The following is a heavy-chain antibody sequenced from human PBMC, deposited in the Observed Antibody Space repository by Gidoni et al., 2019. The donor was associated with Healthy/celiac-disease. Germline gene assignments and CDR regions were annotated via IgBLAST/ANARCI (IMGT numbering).Heavy chain of an antibody. CDR2: INHSGST. CDR1: GGSFSGYY. CDR3: ARRGYCSSTSCPTGVTAPKNWFDP. D-gene: IGHD2-2*01. J-gene: IGHJ5*02. Sequence: QVQLQQWGAGLLKPSETLSLTCAVYGGSFSGYYWSWIRQPPGKGLEWIGEINHSGSTNYNPSLKSRVTISVDTSKNQFSLKLSSVTAADTAVYYCARRGYCSSTSCPTGVTAPKNWFDPWGQGTLVTVSS. V-gene: IGHV4-34*01.